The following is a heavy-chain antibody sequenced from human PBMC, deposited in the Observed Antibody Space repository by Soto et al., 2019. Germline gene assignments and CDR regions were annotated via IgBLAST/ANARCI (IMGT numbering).Heavy chain of an antibody. J-gene: IGHJ3*01. V-gene: IGHV5-51*01. D-gene: IGHD2-15*01. CDR3: ARLEKYCSGSNCYPNYAFDV. Sequence: PGESLKISCKASGYTFSTYWIGWVRQMPGKGLEWMGIIYPGDSDTRYSPSSQGQVTISAGKSITTAYLQWSSLKASDTAMYYCARLEKYCSGSNCYPNYAFDVWGQGTMVTVSS. CDR1: GYTFSTYW. CDR2: IYPGDSDT.